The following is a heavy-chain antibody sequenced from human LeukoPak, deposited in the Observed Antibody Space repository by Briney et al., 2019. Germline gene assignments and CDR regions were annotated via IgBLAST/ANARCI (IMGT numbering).Heavy chain of an antibody. V-gene: IGHV1-2*02. D-gene: IGHD3-10*01. J-gene: IGHJ6*03. Sequence: ASVKVSCKASGYSFTGHYMHWVRQAPGQGLEWMGWINPKSGGTNYAQKFQGRVTMTRDTSTSTVYMELSSLRSEDTAVYYCARGPSITMVRGGQWYYYMDVWGKGTTVTISS. CDR1: GYSFTGHY. CDR2: INPKSGGT. CDR3: ARGPSITMVRGGQWYYYMDV.